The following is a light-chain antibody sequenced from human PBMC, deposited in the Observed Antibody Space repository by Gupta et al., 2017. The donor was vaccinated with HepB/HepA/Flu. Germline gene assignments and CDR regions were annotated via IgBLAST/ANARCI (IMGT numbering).Light chain of an antibody. CDR3: QQYNNWPPA. V-gene: IGKV3-15*01. CDR2: GAS. J-gene: IGKJ1*01. Sequence: EIVMTQSPATLSVSPGERATLSCRASQSVSSNLAWHQQKPGQAPRLLIYGASTRATGIPARFSGSGSATEFTLTISSLQSEDFAVYYCQQYNNWPPAFGQGTKVDIK. CDR1: QSVSSN.